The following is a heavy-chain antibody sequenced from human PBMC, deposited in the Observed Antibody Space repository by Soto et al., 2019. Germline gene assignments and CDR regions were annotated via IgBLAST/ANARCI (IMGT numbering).Heavy chain of an antibody. CDR2: ISYDGSHK. D-gene: IGHD3-9*01. CDR1: GFTFNTFA. V-gene: IGHV3-30-3*01. Sequence: QVQLVESGGGVVQPGRSLRLSCATSGFTFNTFAMHWVRQAPGKGLEWLAVISYDGSHKYYADSVKGRIIISRDNSKNTLYLQMKALRGEDTAVYYCARDRADGLRSFDWLCLDYWGQGTLDTVSS. J-gene: IGHJ4*02. CDR3: ARDRADGLRSFDWLCLDY.